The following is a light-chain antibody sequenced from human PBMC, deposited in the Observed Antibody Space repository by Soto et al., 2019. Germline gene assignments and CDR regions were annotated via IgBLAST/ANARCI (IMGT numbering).Light chain of an antibody. CDR3: SSYTSSNTVV. CDR1: SSDVGGYRH. V-gene: IGLV2-14*01. CDR2: GVS. Sequence: QSVLTQPASVSGSPGQSITLSCTGSSSDVGGYRHVSWHQQHPGKAPQLLIYGVSNRPSGVSSRFSGSKSGNTASLTISGLQAEDEAHYYCSSYTSSNTVVFGGGTQLTVL. J-gene: IGLJ2*01.